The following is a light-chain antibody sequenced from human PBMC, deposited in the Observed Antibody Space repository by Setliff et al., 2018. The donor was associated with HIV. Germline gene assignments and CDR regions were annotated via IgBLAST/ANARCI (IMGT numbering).Light chain of an antibody. Sequence: QSALTQPASVSGSPGQSITISCSGTSSDVGRYNFVSWYQQHPGKAPQLIIYDVSQRPSGVSSRFSGSKSGNTASLTISGLQAEDQADYYCCSYTSSLTYVFGTGTKVTVL. CDR2: DVS. J-gene: IGLJ1*01. CDR3: CSYTSSLTYV. V-gene: IGLV2-14*03. CDR1: SSDVGRYNF.